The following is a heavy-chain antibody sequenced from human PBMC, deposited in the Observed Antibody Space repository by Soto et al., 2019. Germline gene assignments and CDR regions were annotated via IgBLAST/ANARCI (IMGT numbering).Heavy chain of an antibody. CDR3: ARAEILSQPVVSVFDY. D-gene: IGHD2-15*01. CDR1: GGSISSGDYY. Sequence: SETLSLTCTVSGGSISSGDYYWSWIRQPPGKGLEWIGYIYYSGSTYYNPSLKSRVTISVDTSKNQFSLKLSSVTAADTAVYYCARAEILSQPVVSVFDYWGQGTLVTVSS. J-gene: IGHJ4*02. CDR2: IYYSGST. V-gene: IGHV4-30-4*01.